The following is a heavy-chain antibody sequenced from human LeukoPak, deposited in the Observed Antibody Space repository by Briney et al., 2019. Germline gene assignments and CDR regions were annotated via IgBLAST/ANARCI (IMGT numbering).Heavy chain of an antibody. V-gene: IGHV1-46*01. CDR3: AGGRWELLQH. CDR2: INPSGGST. CDR1: GYTFTSYY. Sequence: ASVKVSCKASGYTFTSYYMHWVRQAPGQGLEWMGIINPSGGSTSYAQKFQGRVTMTRDMSTSTVYMELRSLRSDDTAVYYCAGGRWELLQHWGQGTLVTVSS. J-gene: IGHJ1*01. D-gene: IGHD1-26*01.